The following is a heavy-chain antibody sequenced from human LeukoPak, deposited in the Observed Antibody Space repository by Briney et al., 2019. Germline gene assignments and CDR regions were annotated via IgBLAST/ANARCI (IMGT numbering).Heavy chain of an antibody. V-gene: IGHV3-21*01. CDR1: GLTFSSYS. J-gene: IGHJ5*02. CDR2: ISSSSSYI. CDR3: ARSITGTTTWFDP. D-gene: IGHD1-20*01. Sequence: GGSLRLSCAASGLTFSSYSMDWVRQAPGKGLEWVSFISSSSSYIYYADSLKGRFTISRDNAKNSLYLQMNSLSAEDTAVYYCARSITGTTTWFDPWGQGTLVTVSS.